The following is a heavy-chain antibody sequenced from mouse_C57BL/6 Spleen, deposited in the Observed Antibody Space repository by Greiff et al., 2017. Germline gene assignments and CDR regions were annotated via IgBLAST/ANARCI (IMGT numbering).Heavy chain of an antibody. CDR2: ISSGSSTI. Sequence: EVKLVESGGGLVKPGGSLKLSCAASGFTFSDYGMHWVRQAPEKGLEWVAYISSGSSTIYYADTVKGRVTISRDNAKNTLFLQMTSLRSEDTAMYYCARRDSNGAMDYWGQGTSVTVSS. D-gene: IGHD2-5*01. V-gene: IGHV5-17*01. J-gene: IGHJ4*01. CDR1: GFTFSDYG. CDR3: ARRDSNGAMDY.